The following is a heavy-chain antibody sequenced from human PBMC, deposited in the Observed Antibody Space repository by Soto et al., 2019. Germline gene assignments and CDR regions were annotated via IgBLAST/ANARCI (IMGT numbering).Heavy chain of an antibody. D-gene: IGHD2-8*01. CDR2: SHHSGRT. CDR1: GGSGNSHDDF. Sequence: SETLSRTCDVSGGSGNSHDDFWGWIRQPPGKGLGWIWSSHHSGRTYYKPSLKSRVTMSVDASKNQFSLRLSSVTAADTAVYYCARHTVMIMVSAHIYYLDYWGQGTQVTVSS. V-gene: IGHV4-39*01. CDR3: ARHTVMIMVSAHIYYLDY. J-gene: IGHJ4*02.